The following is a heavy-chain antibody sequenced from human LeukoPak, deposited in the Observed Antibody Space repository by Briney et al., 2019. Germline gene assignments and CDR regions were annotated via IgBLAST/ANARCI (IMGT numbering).Heavy chain of an antibody. V-gene: IGHV1-18*01. J-gene: IGHJ4*02. Sequence: ASVKVSCKASGYTFTSYGISWVRQAPGQGLEWMGWISAYNGNTNYAQKLQGRVTMTTDTSTSTAYMELRSLRSDDTAVYYCARDLITIFGVVSHRFDYWGQGTLVTVSS. D-gene: IGHD3-3*01. CDR3: ARDLITIFGVVSHRFDY. CDR2: ISAYNGNT. CDR1: GYTFTSYG.